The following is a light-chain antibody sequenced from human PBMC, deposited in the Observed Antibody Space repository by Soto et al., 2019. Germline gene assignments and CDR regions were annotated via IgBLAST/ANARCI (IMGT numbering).Light chain of an antibody. J-gene: IGKJ1*01. Sequence: TPLPGSLSSSPAERATLSCMASQSVSSNYLAWYRQKPGQPPRLLIYGASTRATGVPGRFSGSGSGTEFTLTISSLESEDFAVYYCQQYGSSWTFGQGTKVAIK. V-gene: IGKV3-20*01. CDR1: QSVSSNY. CDR2: GAS. CDR3: QQYGSSWT.